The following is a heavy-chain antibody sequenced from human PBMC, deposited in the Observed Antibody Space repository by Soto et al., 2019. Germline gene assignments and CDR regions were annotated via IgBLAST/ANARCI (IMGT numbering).Heavy chain of an antibody. CDR3: ASRDPGTSVDY. CDR1: GGSFTSNNW. D-gene: IGHD1-7*01. CDR2: IYRTGST. J-gene: IGHJ4*02. Sequence: LSLTCAVSGGSFTSNNWWTWVRQPPGQGLEWIGEIYRTGSTNYNPSLKSRVTISLDKSENQFSLKVTSLTAADAAVYYCASRDPGTSVDYWGQGTLVTVYS. V-gene: IGHV4-4*02.